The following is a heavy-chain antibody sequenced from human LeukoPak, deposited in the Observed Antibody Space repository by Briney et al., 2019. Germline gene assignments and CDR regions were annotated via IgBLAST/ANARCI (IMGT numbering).Heavy chain of an antibody. CDR1: GGSISSSNW. J-gene: IGHJ4*02. Sequence: PSETLSLTCTVSGGSISSSNWWSWVRQTPGKGLEWIGEIYHSGSTNYNPSLKSRVSISVDKSKNQFSLNLNSVTAADTAMYFCATYSSSWRIADYFDYWGQGTLVTVSS. CDR3: ATYSSSWRIADYFDY. V-gene: IGHV4-4*02. D-gene: IGHD6-13*01. CDR2: IYHSGST.